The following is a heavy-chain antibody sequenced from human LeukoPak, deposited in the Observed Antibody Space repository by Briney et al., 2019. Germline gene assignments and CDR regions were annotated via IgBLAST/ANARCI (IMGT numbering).Heavy chain of an antibody. Sequence: ASVKVSCKASGYTFTGYYMHWVRQAPGQGLDWMGWINPNSGGTNYAQKFQGRVTVTRDTSISTAYMELSRLRSDDTAVYYCARGESHITLIVVVQRKFDPWGQGTLVTVSS. J-gene: IGHJ5*02. CDR3: ARGESHITLIVVVQRKFDP. CDR1: GYTFTGYY. D-gene: IGHD3-22*01. CDR2: INPNSGGT. V-gene: IGHV1-2*02.